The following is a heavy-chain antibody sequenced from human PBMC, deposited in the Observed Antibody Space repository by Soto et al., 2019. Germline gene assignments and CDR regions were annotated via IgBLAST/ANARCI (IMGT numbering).Heavy chain of an antibody. CDR2: IYPGDSDV. CDR1: GYRFTDHW. V-gene: IGHV5-51*01. Sequence: HGESLKISCKGSGYRFTDHWIGWVRQMPGKGLEWMGVIYPGDSDVRITPSFQGQVTISVDKSINTAYLQWSSLKASDTAFYYCATRHSSPSYDFWGQGTLVTVSS. D-gene: IGHD6-6*01. J-gene: IGHJ4*02. CDR3: ATRHSSPSYDF.